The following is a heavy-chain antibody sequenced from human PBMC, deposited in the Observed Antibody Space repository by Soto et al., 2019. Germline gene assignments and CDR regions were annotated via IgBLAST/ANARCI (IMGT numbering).Heavy chain of an antibody. CDR2: INPNSGGT. CDR1: GYTFTGYH. D-gene: IGHD3-3*01. CDR3: ARDRRFYDGGYYDIGYDGCQV. J-gene: IGHJ3*01. V-gene: IGHV1-2*02. Sequence: ASVKVSCKASGYTFTGYHMHWVRQAPGQGLEWMGWINPNSGGTNYAQKFQGRVTMTRDTSISTAYMEVSRLRSDDTAVYYCARDRRFYDGGYYDIGYDGCQVWGEGTRVAV.